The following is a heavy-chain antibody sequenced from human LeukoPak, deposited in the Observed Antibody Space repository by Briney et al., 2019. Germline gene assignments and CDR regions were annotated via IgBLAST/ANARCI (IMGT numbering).Heavy chain of an antibody. CDR1: GYSISSGFY. Sequence: PSETLSLTCTVSGYSISSGFYWGWIRQPPGKGLEWIGYIYYSGSTNYNPSLKSRVTISVDTSKNQFSLKLSSVTAADTAVYYCAASEVGASDYWGQGTLVTVSS. CDR3: AASEVGASDY. V-gene: IGHV4-38-2*02. J-gene: IGHJ4*02. CDR2: IYYSGST. D-gene: IGHD1-26*01.